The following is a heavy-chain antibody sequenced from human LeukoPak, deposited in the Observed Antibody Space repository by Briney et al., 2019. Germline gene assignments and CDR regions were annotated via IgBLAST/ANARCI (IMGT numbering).Heavy chain of an antibody. Sequence: ASVKVSCKASGYTFTSYYMHWVRQAPGQGLEWMGLINPSGGSTSYAQKFQGRVTMTRDMSTSTVYMELSSLRSEDTAVYYCASNVGATHDACDIWGQGTMVTVS. CDR1: GYTFTSYY. CDR3: ASNVGATHDACDI. V-gene: IGHV1-46*01. CDR2: INPSGGST. J-gene: IGHJ3*02. D-gene: IGHD1-26*01.